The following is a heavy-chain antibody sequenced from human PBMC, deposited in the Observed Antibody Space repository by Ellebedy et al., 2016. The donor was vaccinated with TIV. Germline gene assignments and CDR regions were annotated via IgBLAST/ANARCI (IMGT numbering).Heavy chain of an antibody. V-gene: IGHV5-10-1*01. CDR3: ARRYCSSTSCYVDY. D-gene: IGHD2-2*01. CDR2: IDPSDSYT. Sequence: GESLKISXKGSGYSFTSYWISWVRQMPGKGLEWMGRIDPSDSYTNYSPSFQGHVTISADKSISTAYLQWSSLKASDTAMYYCARRYCSSTSCYVDYWGQGTLVTVSS. CDR1: GYSFTSYW. J-gene: IGHJ4*02.